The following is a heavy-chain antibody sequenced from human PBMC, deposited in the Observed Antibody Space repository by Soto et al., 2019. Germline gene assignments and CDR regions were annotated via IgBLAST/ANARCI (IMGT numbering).Heavy chain of an antibody. J-gene: IGHJ5*02. CDR3: AKEAHIVVVTATPSWFDP. V-gene: IGHV3-23*01. Sequence: GGSLRLSCAASGFTFSSYAMSWVRQAPGKGLEWVSAINGSGGSTYYADSVKGRFTISIDNSKNTLYLQMKSLRGEDTAVYYCAKEAHIVVVTATPSWFDPWGQGTLVTVSS. CDR1: GFTFSSYA. CDR2: INGSGGST. D-gene: IGHD2-21*02.